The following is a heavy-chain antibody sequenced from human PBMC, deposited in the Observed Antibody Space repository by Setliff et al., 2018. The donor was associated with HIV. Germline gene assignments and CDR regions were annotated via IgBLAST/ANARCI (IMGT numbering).Heavy chain of an antibody. V-gene: IGHV4-4*08. CDR1: GDSIITYY. D-gene: IGHD4-4*01. J-gene: IGHJ4*02. CDR3: AREHDYSNYRRLDS. Sequence: SETLSLTCTVSGDSIITYYWTWIRQPPGKGLEWIGYIHHSGSSDYTPSLRSRVTRSVDTSKNQFSLKLTPVTAADTAVYYCAREHDYSNYRRLDSWGQGILVTVSS. CDR2: IHHSGSS.